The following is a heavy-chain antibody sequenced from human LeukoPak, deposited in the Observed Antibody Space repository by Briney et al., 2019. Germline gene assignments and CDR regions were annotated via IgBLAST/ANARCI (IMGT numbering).Heavy chain of an antibody. V-gene: IGHV3-21*04. CDR3: AKDISPILGSSLDY. CDR2: LSGASDYI. J-gene: IGHJ4*02. D-gene: IGHD2-15*01. Sequence: PGGSLRLSCTASGSNFSDYAMTWVRQAPGKGLEWVSSLSGASDYIYYADSVKGRFTIARDNAGKSVYLQMNSLRAEDMALYYCAKDISPILGSSLDYWGQGTLVTVSS. CDR1: GSNFSDYA.